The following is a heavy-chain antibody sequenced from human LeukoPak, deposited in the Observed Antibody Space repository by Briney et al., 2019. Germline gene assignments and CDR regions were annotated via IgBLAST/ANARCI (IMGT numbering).Heavy chain of an antibody. J-gene: IGHJ5*02. V-gene: IGHV1-2*02. Sequence: ASVRVSCKASGGTFTGYYIHWMRQAPGQGLEWMGWIIPQSGGTNYAPNFQGRVTMTRDTSISPAYMELSSLRSDDTAVYYCVRNGHCDTANCYAWFDPWGQGTLVTVSS. CDR2: IIPQSGGT. CDR1: GGTFTGYY. CDR3: VRNGHCDTANCYAWFDP. D-gene: IGHD2-2*03.